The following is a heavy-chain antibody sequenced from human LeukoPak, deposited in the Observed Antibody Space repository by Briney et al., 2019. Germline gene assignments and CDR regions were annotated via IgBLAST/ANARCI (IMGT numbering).Heavy chain of an antibody. Sequence: PGGSLRLSCAASGFTFDDYAMHWVRQAPGKGLEWVSGISWNSGSIGYADSVKGRFTISRDNAKNSLYLQMNSLRAEDTAVYYCARDGPEAAGTRAFDYWGQGTLVTVSS. CDR2: ISWNSGSI. D-gene: IGHD6-13*01. CDR3: ARDGPEAAGTRAFDY. CDR1: GFTFDDYA. J-gene: IGHJ4*02. V-gene: IGHV3-9*01.